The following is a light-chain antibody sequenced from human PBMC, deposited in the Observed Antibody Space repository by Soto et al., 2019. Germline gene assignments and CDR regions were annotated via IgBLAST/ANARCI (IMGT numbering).Light chain of an antibody. V-gene: IGLV2-14*01. CDR1: SSDVGGYNY. Sequence: QSALTQAASVSGSPGQSITISCIGTSSDVGGYNYVSWFQHHPGKAPKLMIFEVTNRPSGVSNRFSGSKSGNTASLTISGLQAEDEADYYCSSFTRSNTGVFGGGTKLTVL. CDR2: EVT. J-gene: IGLJ3*02. CDR3: SSFTRSNTGV.